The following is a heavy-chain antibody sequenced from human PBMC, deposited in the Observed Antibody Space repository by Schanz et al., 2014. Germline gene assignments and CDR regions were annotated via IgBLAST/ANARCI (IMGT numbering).Heavy chain of an antibody. V-gene: IGHV4-59*12. D-gene: IGHD3-3*01. CDR2: IYYSGST. J-gene: IGHJ5*02. Sequence: QVQLQESGPGLVKPSETLSLTCTVSGGSINSYYWTWIRQPPGKGLEWIGYIYYSGSTNYNPSLKSRVPISLDTSKNQFSLKLSSVTAADTAVYYCARDRGYDFSFDPWGQGTLVTVSS. CDR3: ARDRGYDFSFDP. CDR1: GGSINSYY.